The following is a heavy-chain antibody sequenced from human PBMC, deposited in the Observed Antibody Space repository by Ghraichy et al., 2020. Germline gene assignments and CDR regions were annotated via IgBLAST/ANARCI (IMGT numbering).Heavy chain of an antibody. J-gene: IGHJ4*02. CDR3: ARGVVAADY. V-gene: IGHV6-1*01. CDR1: GDSVFSSSAA. Sequence: SETLSLTCAISGDSVFSSSAAWNWIRQSPSRGLEWLGRTYYRSKWYSDYAVSLQSRIIINPDTSKNEFSLQLNSVTPEDTAVYYCARGVVAADYWGQGTLVTVSS. CDR2: TYYRSKWYS. D-gene: IGHD6-19*01.